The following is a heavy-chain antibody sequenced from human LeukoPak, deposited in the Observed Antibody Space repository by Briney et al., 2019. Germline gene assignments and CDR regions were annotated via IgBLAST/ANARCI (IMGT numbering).Heavy chain of an antibody. D-gene: IGHD6-19*01. CDR3: ARGGYSSGWYYFDY. Sequence: SETLSLTCTVSGGSISRYYWSWIRQPPGKGLEWIGYIYYSGSTNYNPSLKSRVTISVDTSKNQFSLKLSSVTAADTAVYYCARGGYSSGWYYFDYWGQGTLVTVSS. V-gene: IGHV4-59*08. CDR2: IYYSGST. CDR1: GGSISRYY. J-gene: IGHJ4*02.